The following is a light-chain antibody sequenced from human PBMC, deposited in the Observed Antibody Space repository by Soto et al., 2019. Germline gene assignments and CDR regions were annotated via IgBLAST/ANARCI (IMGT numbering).Light chain of an antibody. Sequence: DIQMTQSPSTLSASVGDRVTITCRASQSLNSWLAWYQQRPGKVPKLLIYKASSLESGVPSRFSGSGSGTQFTLTISSLQPDDFATYYCQQYNSFPWTFGQGIKVEIK. CDR1: QSLNSW. CDR3: QQYNSFPWT. CDR2: KAS. J-gene: IGKJ1*01. V-gene: IGKV1-5*03.